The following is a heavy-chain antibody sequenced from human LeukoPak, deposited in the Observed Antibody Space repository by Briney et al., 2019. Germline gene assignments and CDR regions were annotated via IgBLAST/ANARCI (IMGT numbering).Heavy chain of an antibody. CDR3: ARQYCRSTSCYTDFDY. D-gene: IGHD2-2*02. CDR2: ISAYNGNT. Sequence: ASVKVSCKASGHTFTSYGISWVRQAPGQGLEWMGWISAYNGNTNYAQKLQGRVTMTTDTSTSTAYMELRSLRSDDTAVYYCARQYCRSTSCYTDFDYWGQGTLVTVSS. V-gene: IGHV1-18*01. CDR1: GHTFTSYG. J-gene: IGHJ4*02.